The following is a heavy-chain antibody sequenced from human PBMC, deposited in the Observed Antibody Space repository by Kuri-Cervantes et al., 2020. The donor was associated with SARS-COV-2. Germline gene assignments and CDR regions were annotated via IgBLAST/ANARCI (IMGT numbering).Heavy chain of an antibody. CDR1: GFTFSSYA. J-gene: IGHJ6*02. D-gene: IGHD2-2*01. CDR3: ARALTSGYYYYGMDV. Sequence: GGSLRLSCAASGFTFSSYAMHWVRQAPGKGLEWVAVISYDGSNKYYADSVKGRFTISRDNSKNTLYLQMNSRRAEDTAVYYCARALTSGYYYYGMDVWGQGTTVTVSS. CDR2: ISYDGSNK. V-gene: IGHV3-30-3*01.